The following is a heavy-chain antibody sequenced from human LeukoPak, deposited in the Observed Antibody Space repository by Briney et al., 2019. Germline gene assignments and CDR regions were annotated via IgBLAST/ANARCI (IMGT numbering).Heavy chain of an antibody. CDR1: GFTFDDYG. D-gene: IGHD3-10*01. CDR3: ARDHLDTSAGTYYYYMDV. CDR2: ISSSGTI. J-gene: IGHJ6*03. Sequence: GGSLRLSCAASGFTFDDYGMNWVRQAPGKRLEWVSYISSSGTIYYADSVKGRFTISRDNAKNSLYLQMNSLRAEDTAVYYCARDHLDTSAGTYYYYMDVWGKGTTVTISS. V-gene: IGHV3-69-1*02.